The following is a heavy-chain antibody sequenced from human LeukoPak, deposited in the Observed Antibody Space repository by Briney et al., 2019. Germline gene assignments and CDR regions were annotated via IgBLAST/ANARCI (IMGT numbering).Heavy chain of an antibody. D-gene: IGHD3-22*01. CDR3: AKGSTAYYYDSSGYKYFDY. CDR2: INAGNGNT. V-gene: IGHV1-3*01. Sequence: ASVKVSCKAFGYTFTSYAMHWVRQAPGQRLEWMGWINAGNGNTKYSQKFQGRVTITRDTSASTAYMELSSLRSEDTAVYYCAKGSTAYYYDSSGYKYFDYWGQGTLVTVSS. CDR1: GYTFTSYA. J-gene: IGHJ4*02.